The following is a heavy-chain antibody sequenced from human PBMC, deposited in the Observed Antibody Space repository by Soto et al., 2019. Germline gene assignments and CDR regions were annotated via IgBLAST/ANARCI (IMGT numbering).Heavy chain of an antibody. Sequence: GGSLRLSCAASGFTFSSYWMHWVRQAPGKGLVWVSRIDSDGSSTSYADSVKGRFTISRDNAKNTLYLQMNSLRAEDTAVYYCARASRPTAAPPDYWGQGTLVTVSS. CDR1: GFTFSSYW. D-gene: IGHD4-17*01. V-gene: IGHV3-74*01. CDR3: ARASRPTAAPPDY. J-gene: IGHJ4*02. CDR2: IDSDGSST.